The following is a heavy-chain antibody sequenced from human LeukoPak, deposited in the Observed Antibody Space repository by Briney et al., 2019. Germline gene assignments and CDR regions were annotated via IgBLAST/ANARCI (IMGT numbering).Heavy chain of an antibody. Sequence: GGSLRLSCAASGFTFSSYSMNWVRQAPGKGLEWVSFISTSSSYIYYADSVKGRFTISRDNAKNSLYLQVNSLTAEDTAVYYCASRLGLSGLDYWGQGTLVTVSS. V-gene: IGHV3-21*01. CDR3: ASRLGLSGLDY. CDR2: ISTSSSYI. D-gene: IGHD2-15*01. J-gene: IGHJ4*02. CDR1: GFTFSSYS.